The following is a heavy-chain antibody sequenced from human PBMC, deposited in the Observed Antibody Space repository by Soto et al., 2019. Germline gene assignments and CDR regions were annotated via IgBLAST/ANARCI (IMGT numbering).Heavy chain of an antibody. D-gene: IGHD3-10*01. CDR1: GGSISSGSYY. Sequence: SETLSLTCTVSGGSISSGSYYWSWIRQHPGKGLEWIGSIYYSGSTYYNPSLKSRVTISVDTSKDQFSLKLSSVTAADTAVYYCAIEITMVRGLIDYWGQGTLVTVSS. CDR3: AIEITMVRGLIDY. V-gene: IGHV4-39*02. CDR2: IYYSGST. J-gene: IGHJ4*02.